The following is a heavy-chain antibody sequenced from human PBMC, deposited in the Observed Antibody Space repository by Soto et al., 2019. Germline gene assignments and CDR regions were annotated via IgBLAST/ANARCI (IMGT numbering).Heavy chain of an antibody. D-gene: IGHD4-17*01. CDR3: ASGPFKVTTPSDDFDI. J-gene: IGHJ3*02. CDR1: GYSFTSYW. CDR2: IYPGDSDT. Sequence: PGESLKISCNGSGYSFTSYWIGWVRQMPGKGLEWMGIIYPGDSDTRYSPSFQGQVTISADKSISTAYLQWSSLKASDTAMYYCASGPFKVTTPSDDFDIWGQGTMVNVSS. V-gene: IGHV5-51*01.